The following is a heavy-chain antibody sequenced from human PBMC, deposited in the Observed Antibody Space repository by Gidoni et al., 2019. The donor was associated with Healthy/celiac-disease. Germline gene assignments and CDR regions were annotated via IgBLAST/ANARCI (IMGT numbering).Heavy chain of an antibody. CDR3: AHTRSALELLDY. CDR1: GFSPSTSGVG. V-gene: IGHV2-5*02. CDR2: IYWDDDK. D-gene: IGHD1-7*01. J-gene: IGHJ4*02. Sequence: QITLKESGPTLVKPTQTLTLTCTFSGFSPSTSGVGVGWIRQPPGKALEWLALIYWDDDKRYSPSLKSRLTITKDTSKNQVVLTMTNMDPVDTATYYCAHTRSALELLDYWGQGTLVTVSS.